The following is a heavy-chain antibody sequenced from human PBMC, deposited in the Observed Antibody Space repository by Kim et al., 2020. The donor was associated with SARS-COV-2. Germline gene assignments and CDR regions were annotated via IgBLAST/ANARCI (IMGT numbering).Heavy chain of an antibody. CDR2: ISSSSSTI. V-gene: IGHV3-48*02. Sequence: GGSLRLSCAASGFTFSSYSMNWVRQAPGKGLEWVSYISSSSSTIYYADSVKGRFTISRDNAKNSLYLQMNSLRDEDTAVYYCARELDPVPYYYYGMDVWGQGTTVTVSS. D-gene: IGHD1-1*01. CDR3: ARELDPVPYYYYGMDV. J-gene: IGHJ6*02. CDR1: GFTFSSYS.